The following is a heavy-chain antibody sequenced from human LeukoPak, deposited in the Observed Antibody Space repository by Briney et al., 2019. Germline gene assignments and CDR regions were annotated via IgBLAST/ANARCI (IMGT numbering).Heavy chain of an antibody. CDR1: GFTFSHYG. CDR3: ARAGSGSYYRVAFDI. Sequence: PGGSLRLSCAASGFTFSHYGMHWVCQAPGKGLEWVAVISYDGSNKYYTDSVKGRFTISRDNSKNTLYLQMNSLRAEDTAVYYCARAGSGSYYRVAFDIWGQGTMVTVSS. CDR2: ISYDGSNK. J-gene: IGHJ3*02. D-gene: IGHD3-10*01. V-gene: IGHV3-30*03.